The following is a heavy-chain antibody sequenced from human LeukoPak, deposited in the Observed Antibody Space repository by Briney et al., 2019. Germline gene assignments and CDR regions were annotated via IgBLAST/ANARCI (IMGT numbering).Heavy chain of an antibody. D-gene: IGHD1-26*01. J-gene: IGHJ5*02. CDR1: GFNFNNYW. CDR3: ARRSLSSYNWFDP. CDR2: IYPGDYDT. V-gene: IGHV5-51*01. Sequence: GESLKISCEASGFNFNNYWVGWVRQMPGKGLEWMGIIYPGDYDTRYSPSFQGHVTISADKSISTAYVEWSSLKASDTAMYYCARRSLSSYNWFDPWGQGTLVTVSS.